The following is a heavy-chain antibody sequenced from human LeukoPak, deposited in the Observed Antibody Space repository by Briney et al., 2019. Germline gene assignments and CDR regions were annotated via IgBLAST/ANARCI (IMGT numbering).Heavy chain of an antibody. Sequence: GGSLRLSCAASGFTFSSHGMNWVRQAPGKGLEWVSGITGGGTTYYADSVKGRVTISRDNSKNTLYLQMDSLRAEDTAVYYCAKDRHWLALDDWGQGTLVTVSS. J-gene: IGHJ4*02. CDR1: GFTFSSHG. CDR2: ITGGGTT. D-gene: IGHD6-19*01. CDR3: AKDRHWLALDD. V-gene: IGHV3-23*01.